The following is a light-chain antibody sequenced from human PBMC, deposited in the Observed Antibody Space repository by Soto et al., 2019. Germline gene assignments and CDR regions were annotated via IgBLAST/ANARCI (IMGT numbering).Light chain of an antibody. J-gene: IGLJ1*01. CDR3: GSWDDSLNGSYV. CDR2: DND. V-gene: IGLV1-51*01. Sequence: QSVLTQPPSVSAAPGQKVTISCSGRTSNIGNNYVSWYQQFPGTAPKLLIYDNDKRPSGIPDRISGSKSGTSATLGITGLQTGDEADYFCGSWDDSLNGSYVFGTGTQLTVL. CDR1: TSNIGNNY.